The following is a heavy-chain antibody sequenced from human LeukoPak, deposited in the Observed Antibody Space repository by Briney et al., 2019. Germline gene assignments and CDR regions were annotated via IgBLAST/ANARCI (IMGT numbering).Heavy chain of an antibody. CDR2: FYHSGST. CDR3: ARDAPYCSGGSCSLLDAFDI. V-gene: IGHV4-38-2*02. Sequence: SETLSLTCTVSGYSISSGYYWGWIRQPPGRGLEWIGSFYHSGSTYYNPSLKSRVTISVDTSKNQFSLKLNSVTAADTAVYYCARDAPYCSGGSCSLLDAFDIWGQGTMVTVSS. D-gene: IGHD2-15*01. J-gene: IGHJ3*02. CDR1: GYSISSGYY.